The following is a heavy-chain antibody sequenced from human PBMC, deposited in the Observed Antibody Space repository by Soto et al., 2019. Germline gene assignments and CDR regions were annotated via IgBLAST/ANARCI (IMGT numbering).Heavy chain of an antibody. D-gene: IGHD6-13*01. Sequence: QVQLQQWGAGLLKPSETLSLTCAVNGGSFTGYYGAWIRQSPGKGLEWIGEISHSGRTNYNPSLKRRVTISVDTSKNRFSLKVGSVTAADTGMYYCARNGGSTWYYFDSWGQGTVVTVSS. V-gene: IGHV4-34*01. CDR2: ISHSGRT. CDR1: GGSFTGYY. J-gene: IGHJ4*02. CDR3: ARNGGSTWYYFDS.